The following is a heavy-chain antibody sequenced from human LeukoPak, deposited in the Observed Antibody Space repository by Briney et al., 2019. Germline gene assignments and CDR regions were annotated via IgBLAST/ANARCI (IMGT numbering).Heavy chain of an antibody. CDR2: FSGSGGST. CDR1: GYTFSSYA. J-gene: IGHJ4*02. V-gene: IGHV3-23*01. Sequence: GGSLRLSCAASGYTFSSYAMSWVRQAPGKGLEWVSAFSGSGGSTYYADSVKGRFTISRDNSKNTLYLQMNSLRAEDTAVYYCAKERGGGEPEYYFDYWGQGTLVTVSS. CDR3: AKERGGGEPEYYFDY. D-gene: IGHD1-14*01.